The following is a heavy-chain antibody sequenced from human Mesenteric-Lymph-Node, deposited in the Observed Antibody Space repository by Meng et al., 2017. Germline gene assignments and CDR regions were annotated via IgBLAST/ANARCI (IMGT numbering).Heavy chain of an antibody. CDR1: GGSISSGDYY. CDR2: IYYSGST. V-gene: IGHV4-30-4*01. J-gene: IGHJ5*02. D-gene: IGHD4-17*01. CDR3: ARDRKHYGERGWFDP. Sequence: QGQLQQPGPGPVKPSGTLSLTCTVSGGSISSGDYYWSWIRQPPGKGLEWIGYIYYSGSTYSNASLKSRVTISIDRSKNQFSLKLSSVTAADTAVYYCARDRKHYGERGWFDPWGQGTLVTVSS.